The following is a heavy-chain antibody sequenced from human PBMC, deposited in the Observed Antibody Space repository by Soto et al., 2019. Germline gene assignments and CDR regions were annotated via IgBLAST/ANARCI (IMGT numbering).Heavy chain of an antibody. CDR1: GDSISSYS. J-gene: IGHJ4*02. Sequence: SETLSLTCTVSGDSISSYSWSWIRQPPGKGLEWIGYIYYSGSTTYNPSLRSRLTMSLDTSKKQFSLKLNSVTAADTAVYYCAGDYGSGSYRFDYWGQGALVTVSS. CDR2: IYYSGST. CDR3: AGDYGSGSYRFDY. D-gene: IGHD3-10*01. V-gene: IGHV4-59*01.